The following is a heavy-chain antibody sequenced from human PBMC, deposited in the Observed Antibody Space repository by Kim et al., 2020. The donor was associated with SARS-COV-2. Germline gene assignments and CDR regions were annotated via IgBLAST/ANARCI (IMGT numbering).Heavy chain of an antibody. D-gene: IGHD2-2*01. Sequence: GGSLRLSCAASGFTFSNYYMHWVRQAPGQGLAWVSRTISDWSDTKYADSVKGRLTISRDNARNTLFLQMNDLRAEDTAVYFCAKGGCAATSCLDYWGQGILVTVSP. CDR2: TISDWSDT. CDR3: AKGGCAATSCLDY. J-gene: IGHJ4*02. V-gene: IGHV3-74*03. CDR1: GFTFSNYY.